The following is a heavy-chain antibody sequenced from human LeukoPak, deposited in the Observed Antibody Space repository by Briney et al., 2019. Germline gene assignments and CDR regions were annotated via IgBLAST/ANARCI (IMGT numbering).Heavy chain of an antibody. CDR3: AKVPRAELTYYFDY. CDR2: IIPIFGTA. V-gene: IGHV1-69*01. Sequence: SVKVSCKASGGTFSSYAISWVRQAPGQGLEWMGGIIPIFGTANYAQKFQGRVTITADESTSTAYMELSSLRSEDTAVYYCAKVPRAELTYYFDYWGQGTLATVSS. D-gene: IGHD1-7*01. CDR1: GGTFSSYA. J-gene: IGHJ4*02.